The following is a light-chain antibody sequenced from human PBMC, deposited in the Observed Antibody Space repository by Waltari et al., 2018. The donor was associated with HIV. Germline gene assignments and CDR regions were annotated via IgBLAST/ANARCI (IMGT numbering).Light chain of an antibody. CDR1: QSVRHTSNNKNF. CDR2: WAS. Sequence: DIVMTQSPDSLTVSLGARATISCKSSQSVRHTSNNKNFLAWYQQKSGQAPTLLIYWASTRRTGVPARFSGSGSGTNFTLTINNLQSEDVSVYYCQQYHVTPPTFGQGT. J-gene: IGKJ1*01. CDR3: QQYHVTPPT. V-gene: IGKV4-1*01.